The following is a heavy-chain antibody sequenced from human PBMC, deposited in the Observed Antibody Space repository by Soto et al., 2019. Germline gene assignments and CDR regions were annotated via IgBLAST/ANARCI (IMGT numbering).Heavy chain of an antibody. CDR3: TRERLILGDPPAFDI. CDR1: GFTFGDYA. J-gene: IGHJ3*02. V-gene: IGHV3-49*04. D-gene: IGHD3-22*01. Sequence: SLRLSCTASGFTFGDYAMSWVRQAPGKGLEWVGFIRSKAYGGTTEYAASVKGRFTISRDDSKSIAYLQMNSLKTEDTAVYYCTRERLILGDPPAFDIWGQGTMVTVSS. CDR2: IRSKAYGGTT.